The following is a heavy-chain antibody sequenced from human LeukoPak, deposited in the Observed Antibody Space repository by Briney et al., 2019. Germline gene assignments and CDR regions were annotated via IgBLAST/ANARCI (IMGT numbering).Heavy chain of an antibody. J-gene: IGHJ5*02. V-gene: IGHV1-2*02. CDR1: GYTFTGYY. Sequence: GASVKVSCKASGYTFTGYYMHWVRQAPGQGLEWMGWINPNSGGTNYAQKFQGRVTMTRDTSISTAYMELSRLRSDDTAVYYCARDPLGIFGGSWFDPWGQGTLVTVSS. CDR2: INPNSGGT. D-gene: IGHD3-3*01. CDR3: ARDPLGIFGGSWFDP.